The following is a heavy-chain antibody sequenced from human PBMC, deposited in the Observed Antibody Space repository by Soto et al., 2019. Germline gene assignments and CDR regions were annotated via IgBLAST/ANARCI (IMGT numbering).Heavy chain of an antibody. CDR2: IDPSDSYT. Sequence: EVQLVQSGAEVKKPGESLRISCKGSGYSFTSYWISWVRQMPGKGLEWMGRIDPSDSYTNYSPSFQGHVTISADKSISTAYLQWSSLKASDTAMYYCARLKKRDYYVSGSYSYYGMDVWGQGTTVTVSS. CDR1: GYSFTSYW. J-gene: IGHJ6*02. CDR3: ARLKKRDYYVSGSYSYYGMDV. V-gene: IGHV5-10-1*03. D-gene: IGHD3-10*01.